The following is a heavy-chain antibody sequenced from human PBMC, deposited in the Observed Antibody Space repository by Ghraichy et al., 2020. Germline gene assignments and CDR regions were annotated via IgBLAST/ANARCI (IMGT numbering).Heavy chain of an antibody. V-gene: IGHV1-2*02. J-gene: IGHJ5*02. CDR1: GYTFIGYY. D-gene: IGHD2-2*01. Sequence: ASVKVSCKASGYTFIGYYMHWVRQAPGQGLEWMGWMNPNSVDTNYAQKFQGRVAMTRDTSINTAYMELSSLTSDDTAVYFCSRGGSNKRNYFDTWGQGTLVTVSS. CDR3: SRGGSNKRNYFDT. CDR2: MNPNSVDT.